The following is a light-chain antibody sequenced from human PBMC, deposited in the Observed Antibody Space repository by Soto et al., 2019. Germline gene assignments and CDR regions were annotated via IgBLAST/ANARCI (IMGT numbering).Light chain of an antibody. CDR2: HAS. CDR3: QEYNSYPWT. J-gene: IGKJ1*01. Sequence: DIQMTQSPSTLSASVGDRVTITCRASQSISTWLAWYQHKPGKAPKVLIHHASTLESGVPSRFSGSGSGTEFALTVSSLQPDDFAVYYCQEYNSYPWTFGQGTKVEVK. V-gene: IGKV1-5*01. CDR1: QSISTW.